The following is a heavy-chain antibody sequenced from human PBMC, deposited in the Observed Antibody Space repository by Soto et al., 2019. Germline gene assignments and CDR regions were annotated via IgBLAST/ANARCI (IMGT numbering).Heavy chain of an antibody. J-gene: IGHJ4*02. Sequence: GESLKISCKGSGYTFISYWIIWVRQMPGKGLEWMGIIYPGDSDVSYSPSFERQVTISADKSTTTAFLQWSSVKASDTAIYFCARQGSSGPDYWGQGTLVTVSS. D-gene: IGHD3-22*01. V-gene: IGHV5-51*01. CDR3: ARQGSSGPDY. CDR1: GYTFISYW. CDR2: IYPGDSDV.